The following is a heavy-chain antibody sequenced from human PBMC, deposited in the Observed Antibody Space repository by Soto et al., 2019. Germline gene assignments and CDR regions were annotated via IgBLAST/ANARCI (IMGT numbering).Heavy chain of an antibody. CDR1: AGSFSGYY. CDR3: ARGLNMRYYYGMDV. V-gene: IGHV4-34*01. Sequence: XGTLWLTCAVYAGSFSGYYWSWTRQPQGKGLEWIREINHSGSTYYNPSLKSRVTISVDTSKNPFSLKLRFVTAADTAVYYCARGLNMRYYYGMDVWGQGTTVTVSS. J-gene: IGHJ6*02. CDR2: INHSGST.